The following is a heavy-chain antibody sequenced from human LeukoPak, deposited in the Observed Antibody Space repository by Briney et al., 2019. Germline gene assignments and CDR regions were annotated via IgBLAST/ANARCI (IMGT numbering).Heavy chain of an antibody. V-gene: IGHV3-23*01. CDR2: ISGSGGST. J-gene: IGHJ3*02. D-gene: IGHD2-2*01. Sequence: GGSLSFSFAASGFALSSFAMSGFGRAPGKGLEGVSAISGSGGSTYYADSVKGRFTISRDNSKNTLYLQMNSLRAEDTAVYYCAKGGSTRDQAFDIWGQGTMVTVSS. CDR1: GFALSSFA. CDR3: AKGGSTRDQAFDI.